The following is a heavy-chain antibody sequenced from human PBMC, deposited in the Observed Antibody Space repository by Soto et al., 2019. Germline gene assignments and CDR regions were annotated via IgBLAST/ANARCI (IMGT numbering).Heavy chain of an antibody. D-gene: IGHD6-19*01. V-gene: IGHV3-23*01. CDR3: ATLPMGGYSSGWYYYYGMDV. Sequence: GGSLRLSCAASGFTFSSYAMSWVRQAPGKGLEWVSAISGSGGSTYYADSVKGRFTISRDNSKNTLYLQKNSLRAEDTAVYYWATLPMGGYSSGWYYYYGMDVWGQGTTVTVSS. CDR2: ISGSGGST. CDR1: GFTFSSYA. J-gene: IGHJ6*02.